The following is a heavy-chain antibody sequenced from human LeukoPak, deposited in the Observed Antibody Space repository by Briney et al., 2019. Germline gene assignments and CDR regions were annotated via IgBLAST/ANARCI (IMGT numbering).Heavy chain of an antibody. V-gene: IGHV4-39*01. Sequence: PSETLSLTCTVSGGSISSSSYYWGWIRQPPGKGLEWIGSIYYSGSTYYNPSLRSRVTIYVDTSKNQFSLKLTSVTAADTAVYYCASLPGIVVAATGFDYWGQGTLVTVSS. CDR2: IYYSGST. D-gene: IGHD6-19*01. CDR1: GGSISSSSYY. CDR3: ASLPGIVVAATGFDY. J-gene: IGHJ4*02.